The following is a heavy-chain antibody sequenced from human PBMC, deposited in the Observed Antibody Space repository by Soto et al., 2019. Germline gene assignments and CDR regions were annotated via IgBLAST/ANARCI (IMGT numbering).Heavy chain of an antibody. Sequence: ASVKVSCKASGYTFTSYGISWVRQAPGQGLEWMGWISAYNGNTNYAQKLQGRVTMTTDTSTSTAYMELRSLRSDDTAVYYCTRDGGAAADLLTGMDVWGQGTTVTVSS. D-gene: IGHD6-13*01. CDR1: GYTFTSYG. CDR2: ISAYNGNT. V-gene: IGHV1-18*04. J-gene: IGHJ6*02. CDR3: TRDGGAAADLLTGMDV.